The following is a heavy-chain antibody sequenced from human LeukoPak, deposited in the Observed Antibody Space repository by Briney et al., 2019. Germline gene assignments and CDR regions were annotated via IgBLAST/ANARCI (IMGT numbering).Heavy chain of an antibody. J-gene: IGHJ6*02. D-gene: IGHD3-16*01. CDR1: GGSFSGYY. V-gene: IGHV4-34*01. CDR2: INHSGST. CDR3: ARGSPPLLRYYYYGMDV. Sequence: SETLSLTCAVYGGSFSGYYWSWIRQPPGKGLEWIGEINHSGSTNYNPSLKSRVTISVDTSKNQFSLKLSSVTAADTAVYYCARGSPPLLRYYYYGMDVWGQGTTVTVSS.